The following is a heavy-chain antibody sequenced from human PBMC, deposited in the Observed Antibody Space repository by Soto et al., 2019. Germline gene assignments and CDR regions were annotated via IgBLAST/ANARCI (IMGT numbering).Heavy chain of an antibody. V-gene: IGHV4-34*01. CDR2: INHSGST. CDR1: GGSFRGYY. J-gene: IGHJ3*02. D-gene: IGHD6-19*01. CDR3: ARTGYNSGWYKAAFDI. Sequence: SETLSLTCAVYGGSFRGYYWSWIRQPPGKGLEWIGEINHSGSTNYNPSLKSRVTISVDTSKNQFSLKLSSVTAADTAVYYCARTGYNSGWYKAAFDIWGQGTMVTVSS.